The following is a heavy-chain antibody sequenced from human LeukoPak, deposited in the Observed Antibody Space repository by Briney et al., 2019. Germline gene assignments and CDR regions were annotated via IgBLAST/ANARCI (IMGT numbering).Heavy chain of an antibody. J-gene: IGHJ4*02. CDR3: ARERSKSTLRFLEWVPVFDY. CDR1: GGSISSGGYY. CDR2: IYHSGST. D-gene: IGHD3-3*01. V-gene: IGHV4-30-2*01. Sequence: SETLSLTCTVSGGSISSGGYYWSWIRQPPGKGLEWIGYIYHSGSTYYNPSLKSRVTISVDRSKNQFSLKLSSVTAADTAVYYCARERSKSTLRFLEWVPVFDYWGQGTLVTVSS.